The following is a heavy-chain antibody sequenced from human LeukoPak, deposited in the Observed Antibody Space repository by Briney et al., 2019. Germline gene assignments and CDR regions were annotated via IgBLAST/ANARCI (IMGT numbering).Heavy chain of an antibody. V-gene: IGHV1-2*02. CDR2: INPNSGGT. D-gene: IGHD3-22*01. CDR1: GYTFTGYY. CDR3: ARPDYYDSSGYSY. J-gene: IGHJ4*02. Sequence: PEASVKVSCKASGYTFTGYYMHWVRQAPGQGLEWMGWINPNSGGTNYAQKFQGRVTMTRDTSISTAYMELSRLRSDDTAVNYCARPDYYDSSGYSYWGQGTLVTVSS.